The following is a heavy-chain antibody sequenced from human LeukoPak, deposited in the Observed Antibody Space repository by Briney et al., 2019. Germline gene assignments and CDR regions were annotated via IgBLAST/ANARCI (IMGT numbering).Heavy chain of an antibody. CDR3: ARGPAVAGTGFDY. V-gene: IGHV1-8*01. D-gene: IGHD6-19*01. J-gene: IGHJ4*02. CDR1: GYSFTSYD. CDR2: MNSNSGNT. Sequence: ASVKVSCKASGYSFTSYDINWVRQATGQGLEWMGWMNSNSGNTGYAQKFQGRVTMTRNTSISTAYMELSSLRSEDTAVYYCARGPAVAGTGFDYGGQGTLVTVSS.